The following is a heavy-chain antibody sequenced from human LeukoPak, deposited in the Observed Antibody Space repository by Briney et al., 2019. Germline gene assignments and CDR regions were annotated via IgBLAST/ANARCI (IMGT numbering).Heavy chain of an antibody. J-gene: IGHJ4*02. D-gene: IGHD6-13*01. CDR1: GYTFTGYY. CDR2: INPNSGGT. Sequence: GASVKVSCKASGYTFTGYYMHWVRQAPGQGLGWMGWINPNSGGTNYAQKFQGRVTMTRDTSISTAYMELSRLRSDDTAVYYCARAYATYSSSWYLLYWGQGTLVTVSS. CDR3: ARAYATYSSSWYLLY. V-gene: IGHV1-2*02.